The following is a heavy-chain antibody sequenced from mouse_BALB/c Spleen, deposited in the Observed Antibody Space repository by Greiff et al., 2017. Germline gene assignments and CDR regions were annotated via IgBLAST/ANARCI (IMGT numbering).Heavy chain of an antibody. CDR2: IDPETGGT. CDR1: GYTFTDYE. D-gene: IGHD2-4*01. Sequence: VQLQQSGAELVRPGASVTLSCKASGYTFTDYEMHWVKQTPVHGLEWIGAIDPETGGTAYNQKFKGKATLTADKSSSTAYMELRSLTSEDSAVYYCTRLDYDYDSYAMDYWGQGTSVTVSS. V-gene: IGHV1-15*01. CDR3: TRLDYDYDSYAMDY. J-gene: IGHJ4*01.